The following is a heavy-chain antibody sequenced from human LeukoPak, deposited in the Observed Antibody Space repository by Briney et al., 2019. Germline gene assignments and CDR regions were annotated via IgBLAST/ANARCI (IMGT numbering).Heavy chain of an antibody. CDR3: ARWDSGEWFHDAFDI. V-gene: IGHV4-38-2*01. CDR2: IYHSGST. Sequence: SETLSLTCGVSGYSISSGYSWGWIRQPPGKGLEWIGSIYHSGSTYYNPSLKSRVTISVDTAKNQFSLKLRSVTAADTALYYCARWDSGEWFHDAFDIWGQGTRVTVSS. CDR1: GYSISSGYS. D-gene: IGHD3-3*01. J-gene: IGHJ3*02.